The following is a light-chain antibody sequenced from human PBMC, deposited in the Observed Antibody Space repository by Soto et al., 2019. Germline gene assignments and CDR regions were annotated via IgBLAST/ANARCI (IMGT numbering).Light chain of an antibody. Sequence: DIQMTQSPSSLSASVGDRVTITCQASQDISKYLNWYQQKPGKAPKLLLYDASNLETGVPSRFSGSGAGTDFTFAISSVQPEDIATYYCQQYDNLPPMFTFGQGPKLEIK. CDR2: DAS. J-gene: IGKJ2*01. CDR3: QQYDNLPPMFT. CDR1: QDISKY. V-gene: IGKV1-33*01.